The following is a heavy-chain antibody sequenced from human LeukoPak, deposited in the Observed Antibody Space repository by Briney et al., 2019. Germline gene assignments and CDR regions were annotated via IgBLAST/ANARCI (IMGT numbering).Heavy chain of an antibody. CDR1: GGSISSSSYY. CDR3: ARCVSGYSLGYYYMDV. J-gene: IGHJ6*03. CDR2: IYYSGST. Sequence: SETLSLTCTVSGGSISSSSYYWGWIRQPPGKGLEWIGSIYYSGSTYYNPSLKSRVTLSVDTSKNQFSLKLSSVTAADTAVYYCARCVSGYSLGYYYMDVWGKGTTVTVSS. D-gene: IGHD3-22*01. V-gene: IGHV4-39*07.